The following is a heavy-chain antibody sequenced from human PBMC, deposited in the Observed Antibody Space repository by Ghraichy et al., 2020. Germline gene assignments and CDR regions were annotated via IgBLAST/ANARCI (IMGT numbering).Heavy chain of an antibody. CDR1: GFSLRSTLMC. V-gene: IGHV2-70*11. D-gene: IGHD3-16*01. CDR2: IDWDDDK. Sequence: SGPTLVKPTQTLTLTCSISGFSLRSTLMCVSWLRQPPGKALEWLARIDWDDDKYYSRSLRTRLTISKDTSKNQVVLRMTNLDPVDTATYYCARISYDSFYFDYWGQGTLVTVSS. J-gene: IGHJ4*02. CDR3: ARISYDSFYFDY.